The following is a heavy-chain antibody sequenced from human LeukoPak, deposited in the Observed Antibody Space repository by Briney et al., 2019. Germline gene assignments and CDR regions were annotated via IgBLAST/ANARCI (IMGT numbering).Heavy chain of an antibody. CDR2: IIPIFGTA. CDR1: GYTFTGYY. CDR3: ARATIFGVDFDAFDI. Sequence: SVKVSCKASGYTFTGYYMHWVRQAPGQGLEWMGRIIPIFGTANYAQKFQGRVTITTDESTSTAYMELSSLRSEDTAVYYCARATIFGVDFDAFDIWGQGTMVTVSS. D-gene: IGHD3-3*01. V-gene: IGHV1-69*05. J-gene: IGHJ3*02.